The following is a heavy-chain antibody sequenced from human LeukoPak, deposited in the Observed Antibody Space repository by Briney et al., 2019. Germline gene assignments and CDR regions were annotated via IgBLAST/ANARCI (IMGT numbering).Heavy chain of an antibody. V-gene: IGHV3-74*01. J-gene: IGHJ5*02. CDR3: GRDRYCSGGSCYGGEGWFDP. D-gene: IGHD2-15*01. CDR2: INSDGSST. CDR1: GFTFSSYW. Sequence: GGSLRLSCAASGFTFSSYWMHWVRQAPGKGLVWVSRINSDGSSTSYADSVKGRFTISRDNAKNTLYLQMNSLRAEDTAVYYCGRDRYCSGGSCYGGEGWFDPWGQGTLVTVSS.